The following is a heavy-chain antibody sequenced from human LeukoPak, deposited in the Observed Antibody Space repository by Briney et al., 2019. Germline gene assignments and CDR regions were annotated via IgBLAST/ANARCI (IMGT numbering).Heavy chain of an antibody. J-gene: IGHJ3*01. D-gene: IGHD3-22*01. CDR2: IIPIFGTA. CDR3: ATGRLYYDRRGYYENDAFDL. V-gene: IGHV1-69*13. CDR1: GGTFSSYA. Sequence: SVTVSCTASGGTFSSYAISWVRQAPGQGLEWMGGIIPIFGTANYAQKFQGRVTITADESTSTAYMELSSLRSEDTAVYYCATGRLYYDRRGYYENDAFDLWGHGTRVTVTS.